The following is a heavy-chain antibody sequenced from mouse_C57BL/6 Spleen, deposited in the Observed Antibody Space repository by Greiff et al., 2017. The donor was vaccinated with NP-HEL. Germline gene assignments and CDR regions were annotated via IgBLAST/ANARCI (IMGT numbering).Heavy chain of an antibody. D-gene: IGHD1-1*01. CDR3: ARGTDYYAPYWYFDV. Sequence: QVHVKQPGAELVRPGTSVKLSCKASGYTFTSYWMHWVKQRPGQGLEWIGVIDPSDSYTNYNQKFKGKATLTVDTSSSTAYMQLSSLTSEDSAVYYCARGTDYYAPYWYFDVWGTGTTVTVSS. J-gene: IGHJ1*03. CDR2: IDPSDSYT. CDR1: GYTFTSYW. V-gene: IGHV1-59*01.